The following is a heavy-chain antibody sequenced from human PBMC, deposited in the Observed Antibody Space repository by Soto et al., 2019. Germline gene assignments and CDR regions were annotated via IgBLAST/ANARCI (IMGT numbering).Heavy chain of an antibody. Sequence: GGSLRLSCAASGFTFSSYAMHWVRQAPGKGLEWVAVISYDGSNKYYADSVKGRFTISRDNSKNTLYLQMNSLRAEDTAVYYCARGRPTYYYDSSGYYRDAFDIWGQGTMVTVSS. V-gene: IGHV3-30-3*01. CDR2: ISYDGSNK. CDR3: ARGRPTYYYDSSGYYRDAFDI. CDR1: GFTFSSYA. J-gene: IGHJ3*02. D-gene: IGHD3-22*01.